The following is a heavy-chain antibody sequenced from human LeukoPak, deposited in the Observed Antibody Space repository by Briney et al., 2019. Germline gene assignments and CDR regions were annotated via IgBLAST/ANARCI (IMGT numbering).Heavy chain of an antibody. V-gene: IGHV4-59*08. J-gene: IGHJ4*02. CDR1: GGSISSYY. D-gene: IGHD1-1*01. CDR3: ARHAWNDGLDY. CDR2: IYYSGST. Sequence: PSETLSLTCTVSGGSISSYYWSWIRQPPGKGLEWIGYIYYSGSTNYNPSLKSRVAISVDTSKNQFSLKLSSVTAADTAVYYCARHAWNDGLDYWGQGTLVTVSS.